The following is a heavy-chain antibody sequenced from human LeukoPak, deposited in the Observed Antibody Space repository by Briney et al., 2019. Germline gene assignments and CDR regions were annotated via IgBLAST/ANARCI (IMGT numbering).Heavy chain of an antibody. D-gene: IGHD1-26*01. Sequence: PGGSLRLSCAASGFTFSSYWMNWVRQAPGKGLEWVANIKQDGSEKYYVDSVKGRFTISRDNAKNSLYLQMNSLRAEDTAVYYCLTILEATIDAFDIWGQGTMVTVSS. CDR3: LTILEATIDAFDI. J-gene: IGHJ3*02. CDR2: IKQDGSEK. CDR1: GFTFSSYW. V-gene: IGHV3-7*01.